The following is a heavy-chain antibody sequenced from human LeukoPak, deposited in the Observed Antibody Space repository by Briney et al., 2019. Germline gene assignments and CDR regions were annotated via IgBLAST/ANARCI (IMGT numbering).Heavy chain of an antibody. J-gene: IGHJ4*02. V-gene: IGHV4-59*01. CDR1: GGSISSYY. CDR3: ARDNSYGSGSYLFDY. CDR2: IYYSGST. Sequence: SETLSLTCSVSGGSISSYYWSWIRQPPGKGLEWIGYIYYSGSTNYNPSLKSRVTISVDTSKNQFSLKLSSVTAADTAVYYCARDNSYGSGSYLFDYWGQGTLVTVSS. D-gene: IGHD3-10*01.